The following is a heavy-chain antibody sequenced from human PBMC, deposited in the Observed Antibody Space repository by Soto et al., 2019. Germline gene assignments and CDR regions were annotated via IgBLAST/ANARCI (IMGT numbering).Heavy chain of an antibody. V-gene: IGHV1-69*13. CDR1: GGTFSSYA. J-gene: IGHJ3*02. CDR2: IIPIFGTA. CDR3: ARDLDYYGSGSYYNAFDI. D-gene: IGHD3-10*01. Sequence: ASVKVSCKASGGTFSSYAISWVRQAPGQGLEWMGGIIPIFGTANYAQKFQGRVTITADESTSTAYMELSSLISEDTAVYYCARDLDYYGSGSYYNAFDIWGQGTMVTVSS.